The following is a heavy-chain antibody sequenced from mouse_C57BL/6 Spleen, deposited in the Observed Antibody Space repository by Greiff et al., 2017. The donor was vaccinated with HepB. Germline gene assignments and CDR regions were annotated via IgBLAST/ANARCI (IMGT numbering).Heavy chain of an antibody. D-gene: IGHD1-1*01. J-gene: IGHJ3*01. CDR1: GFTFSDYG. CDR3: ARPYYGSSYGWFAY. Sequence: EVKVVESGGGLVKPGGSLKLSCAASGFTFSDYGMHWVRQAPEKGLEWVAYISSGSSTIYYADTVKGRFTISRDNAKNTLFLQMTSLRSEDTAMYYCARPYYGSSYGWFAYWGQGTLVTVSA. V-gene: IGHV5-17*01. CDR2: ISSGSSTI.